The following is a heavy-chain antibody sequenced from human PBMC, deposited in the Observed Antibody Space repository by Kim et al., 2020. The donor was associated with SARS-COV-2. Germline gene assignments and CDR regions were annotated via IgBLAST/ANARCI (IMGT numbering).Heavy chain of an antibody. J-gene: IGHJ4*02. Sequence: STIYYAAYVKGRFTIARDNAKNSLYLQMNSLRAEDTAVYYCASLIVVVPSFWGQGTLVTVSS. V-gene: IGHV3-48*03. CDR2: STI. CDR3: ASLIVVVPSF. D-gene: IGHD2-2*01.